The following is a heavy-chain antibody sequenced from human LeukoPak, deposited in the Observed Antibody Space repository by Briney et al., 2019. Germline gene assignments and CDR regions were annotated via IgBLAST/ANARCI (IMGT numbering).Heavy chain of an antibody. CDR3: ARVGDHFHWNLDL. CDR2: IYSGATT. CDR1: GFTVSTKY. J-gene: IGHJ2*01. V-gene: IGHV3-53*01. D-gene: IGHD3-3*02. Sequence: PGGSLRLSCAASGFTVSTKYMNRVRQAPGKGLEWVSIIYSGATTYYADSVKGRFTISRDTSKNTLSLQMNSLRAEDTAVYLCARVGDHFHWNLDLWGRGTLVSVSS.